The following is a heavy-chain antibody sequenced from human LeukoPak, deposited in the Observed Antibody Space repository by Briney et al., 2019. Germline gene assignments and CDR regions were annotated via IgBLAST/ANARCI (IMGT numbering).Heavy chain of an antibody. V-gene: IGHV4-59*07. CDR2: IYYSGHT. CDR1: GGSIRSYY. CDR3: ARGLYDILTCYFDF. D-gene: IGHD3-9*01. Sequence: SHTLSLTCTVSGGSIRSYYWSWLREPPGEGGEWVGYIYYSGHTHYNPSHESRVPISVDTSKNQFSLKLSSVAAADTAVYYCARGLYDILTCYFDFWGRGTLDTVSS. J-gene: IGHJ4*02.